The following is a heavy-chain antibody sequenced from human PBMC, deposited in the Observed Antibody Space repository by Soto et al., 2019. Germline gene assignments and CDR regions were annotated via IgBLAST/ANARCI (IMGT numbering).Heavy chain of an antibody. CDR1: GGSIKIGDHY. CDR3: ASAYDSSAYTFDF. CDR2: IYYRGST. J-gene: IGHJ4*02. Sequence: SETLSLTCSVSGGSIKIGDHYWSCIRQPPGKGLEWIGYIYYRGSTYYNPSLKSRVIISVDTSKNQFSLRLTSVTAADTAVYYCASAYDSSAYTFDFWGQGTLVTVSS. V-gene: IGHV4-30-4*01. D-gene: IGHD3-22*01.